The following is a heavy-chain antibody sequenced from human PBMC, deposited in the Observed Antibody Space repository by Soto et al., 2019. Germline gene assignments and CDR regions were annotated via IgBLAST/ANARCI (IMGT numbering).Heavy chain of an antibody. CDR3: TREGNGKPFDP. J-gene: IGHJ5*02. CDR2: INPSDGGT. Sequence: QVQLVQSGTEVKKPGASVKVSCKASGYTFTSYYIHWVRQAPGQGLEWMGIINPSDGGTRYAQKLQGRVTMSRDTSTSTIYMEVTRLKSEDTAVYYCTREGNGKPFDPWGQGTLVIVSS. CDR1: GYTFTSYY. V-gene: IGHV1-46*04. D-gene: IGHD2-8*01.